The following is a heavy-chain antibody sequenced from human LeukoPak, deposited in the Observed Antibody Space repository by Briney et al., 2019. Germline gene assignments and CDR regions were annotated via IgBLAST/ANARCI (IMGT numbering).Heavy chain of an antibody. D-gene: IGHD6-19*01. CDR3: AKQQWLVLVGPTAFDI. CDR1: GFTFSSYA. Sequence: PGGPLRLSCAASGFTFSSYAMSWVRQAPGKGLEWVSAISGSGGSTYYADSVKGRFTISRDNSKNTLYLQMNSLRAEDTAVYYCAKQQWLVLVGPTAFDIWGQGTMVTVSS. CDR2: ISGSGGST. J-gene: IGHJ3*02. V-gene: IGHV3-23*01.